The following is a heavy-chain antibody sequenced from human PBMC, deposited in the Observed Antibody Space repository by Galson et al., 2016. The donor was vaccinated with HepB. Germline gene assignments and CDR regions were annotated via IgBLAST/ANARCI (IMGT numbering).Heavy chain of an antibody. CDR3: ARDRDATTVNWYFDL. D-gene: IGHD4-17*01. CDR2: IHYTGST. Sequence: SETLSLTCTVSGGSISGYYWSWIRQPPGKRLEWIGYIHYTGSTKHNPSLKSRVTISVDTSKNQFSLKLSSVTAADTAVYYCARDRDATTVNWYFDLWGRGTLVSVSS. J-gene: IGHJ2*01. V-gene: IGHV4-59*01. CDR1: GGSISGYY.